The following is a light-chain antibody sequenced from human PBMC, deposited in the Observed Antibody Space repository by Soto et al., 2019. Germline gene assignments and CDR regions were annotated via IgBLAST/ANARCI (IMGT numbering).Light chain of an antibody. Sequence: EIVLTQSPGTLSLSPGEGATLSCRASQSVSSSYLAWYHQKPGQAPRLLIYGASSRATGIPDRFSGSGSGTDFTLTIRSLQSEDFAVYFCQQYNNWPSFGQGTRLEIK. CDR1: QSVSSSY. CDR2: GAS. V-gene: IGKV3-20*01. CDR3: QQYNNWPS. J-gene: IGKJ5*01.